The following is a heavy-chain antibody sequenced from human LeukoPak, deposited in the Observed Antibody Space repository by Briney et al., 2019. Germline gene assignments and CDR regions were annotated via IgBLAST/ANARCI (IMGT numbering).Heavy chain of an antibody. D-gene: IGHD5-12*01. CDR3: AKDTPYSGRVFDC. J-gene: IGHJ4*02. Sequence: PAGSLTLSCVGSGFSFAAFGMHWVRQRPGEGLEWVSLISGDGATTHYGDSVKGQFTISKDNYKNSLYLQMNGLRTDDTALYYCAKDTPYSGRVFDCWGQGTLVTVAS. CDR1: GFSFAAFG. V-gene: IGHV3-43*02. CDR2: ISGDGATT.